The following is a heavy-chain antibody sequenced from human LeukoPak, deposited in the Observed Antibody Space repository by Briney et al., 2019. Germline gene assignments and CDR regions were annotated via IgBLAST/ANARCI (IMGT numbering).Heavy chain of an antibody. CDR2: INPNSGGT. D-gene: IGHD3-10*01. J-gene: IGHJ4*02. CDR3: ARDMVRGVIISPPFDY. V-gene: IGHV1-2*02. CDR1: GYTFTGYY. Sequence: ASVKVSCKASGYTFTGYYMHWVRQAPGQGLEWMGWINPNSGGTNYAQKFQGRVTMTRDTSISTAYMELSRLRSDDTAVYYCARDMVRGVIISPPFDYWGQGTLVTVSS.